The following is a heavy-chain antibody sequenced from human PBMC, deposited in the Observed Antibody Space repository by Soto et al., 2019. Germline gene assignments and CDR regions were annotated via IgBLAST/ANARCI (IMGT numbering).Heavy chain of an antibody. J-gene: IGHJ6*02. D-gene: IGHD3-10*01. V-gene: IGHV3-53*04. CDR3: ATIGRGSYSEIVYTMDV. CDR2: IYLGGTT. CDR1: GFTITSDY. Sequence: EVQLVESGGGLVRPGGSLRLSCAASGFTITSDYMTWVRQAPGKGLEWVSVIYLGGTTYYADSVKGRFTISRHKSNNTLYLPMNSLRTEDTAVYYCATIGRGSYSEIVYTMDVWGQGTTVTVSS.